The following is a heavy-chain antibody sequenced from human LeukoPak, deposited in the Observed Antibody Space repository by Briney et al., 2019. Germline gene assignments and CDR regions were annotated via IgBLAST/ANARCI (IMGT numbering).Heavy chain of an antibody. CDR2: IIPIFGTA. V-gene: IGHV1-69*05. CDR1: GGTFSSYA. CDR3: ARDLRVGATNWFDP. Sequence: GASVKVSCKASGGTFSSYAISWVRQAPGQGLEWMGRIIPIFGTASYAQKFQGRVTITTDEATSTAYMELSSLRSEDTAVYYCARDLRVGATNWFDPWGQGTLVTVSS. J-gene: IGHJ5*02. D-gene: IGHD1-26*01.